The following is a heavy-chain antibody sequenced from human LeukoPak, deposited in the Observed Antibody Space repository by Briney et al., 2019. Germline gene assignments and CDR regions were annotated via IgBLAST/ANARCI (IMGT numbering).Heavy chain of an antibody. CDR3: AKAGVTIFGVAYYFGY. CDR1: GFTFSSYA. CDR2: ISGSGGST. Sequence: GGSLRLSCAASGFTFSSYAMGWVRQAPGKGLEWVSAISGSGGSTYYADSVKGRFTISRDNSKNTLYLQMNSLRAEDTAVYYCAKAGVTIFGVAYYFGYWGQGTLVTVSS. V-gene: IGHV3-23*01. J-gene: IGHJ4*02. D-gene: IGHD3-3*01.